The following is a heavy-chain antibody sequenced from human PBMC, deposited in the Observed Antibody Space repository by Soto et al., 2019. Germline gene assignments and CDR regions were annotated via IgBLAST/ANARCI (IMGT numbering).Heavy chain of an antibody. CDR2: IYYSGST. J-gene: IGHJ6*03. V-gene: IGHV4-59*08. CDR1: GGSISSYY. Sequence: SETLSLTCTVSGGSISSYYWSWIRQPPGKGLEWIGYIYYSGSTNYNPSLKSRVTISVDTSKNQFSLKLSSVTAADTAVYYCARHSITMVPHDMDVWGKGTTVTVSS. CDR3: ARHSITMVPHDMDV. D-gene: IGHD3-10*01.